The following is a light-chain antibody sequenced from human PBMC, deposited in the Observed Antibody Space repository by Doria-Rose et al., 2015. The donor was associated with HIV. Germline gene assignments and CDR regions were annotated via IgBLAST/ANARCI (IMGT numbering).Light chain of an antibody. CDR3: HQYASSRT. CDR2: AAS. Sequence: EIVLTQSPGTLSLSPGERATLSCRASQSVSANYLAWYQQRPGQSPRLLIYAASSSATDITDRFSGSGSGTDFTLTISRREPEDCAVYYCHQYASSRTFGQGTKVEIK. J-gene: IGKJ1*01. V-gene: IGKV3-20*01. CDR1: QSVSANY.